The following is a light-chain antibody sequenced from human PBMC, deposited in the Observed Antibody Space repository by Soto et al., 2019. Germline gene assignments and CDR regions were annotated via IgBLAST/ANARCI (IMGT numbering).Light chain of an antibody. V-gene: IGLV1-44*01. Sequence: QSVLTQPPSASGTPGQRVTISCSGSSSNIGSNTVNWYQQLPGTAPKLLIYSNNQRPSGVPDRFSGSKSGTSASLAISGLQSEDEADYYCAAWDDSLNVPWVFDGGTKLTVL. CDR3: AAWDDSLNVPWV. J-gene: IGLJ3*02. CDR2: SNN. CDR1: SSNIGSNT.